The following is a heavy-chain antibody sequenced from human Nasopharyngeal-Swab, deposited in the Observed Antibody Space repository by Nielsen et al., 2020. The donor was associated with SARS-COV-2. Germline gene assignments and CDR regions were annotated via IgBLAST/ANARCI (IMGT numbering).Heavy chain of an antibody. D-gene: IGHD6-25*01. J-gene: IGHJ6*03. V-gene: IGHV3-53*01. Sequence: VRQAPGKGLEWVSVIYSGGSTYYADSVKGRFTISRHNSKNTLYLQMNSLRAEDTAVYYCARDRFSGYMDVWGKGTTVTVSS. CDR2: IYSGGST. CDR3: ARDRFSGYMDV.